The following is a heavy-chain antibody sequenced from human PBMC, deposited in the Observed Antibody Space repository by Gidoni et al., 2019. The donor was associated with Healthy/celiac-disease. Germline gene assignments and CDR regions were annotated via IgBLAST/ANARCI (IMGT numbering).Heavy chain of an antibody. CDR1: GGSFSGYY. Sequence: QVQLQQWGAGLLKPSETLSLTCAVYGGSFSGYYWSWIRQPPGKGLEWIGEINHSGSTNYNPSLKSRVTISVDTSKNQFSLKLSSVTAADTAVYYCASWEEQHPFDYWGQGTLVTVSS. CDR3: ASWEEQHPFDY. D-gene: IGHD6-13*01. J-gene: IGHJ4*02. CDR2: INHSGST. V-gene: IGHV4-34*01.